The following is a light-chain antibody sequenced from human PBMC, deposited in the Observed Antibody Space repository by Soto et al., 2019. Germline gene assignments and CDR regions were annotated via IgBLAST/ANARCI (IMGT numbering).Light chain of an antibody. J-gene: IGKJ1*01. CDR1: QGISNY. CDR3: QQYNSYSSWT. V-gene: IGKV1-5*01. CDR2: DAS. Sequence: DIQMTQSPSTLSGSVGDRVTSTCRASQGISNYLAWYQQKPGTVPKLLIYDASSLESGVPSRFSGSGSGTEFTLTISSLQTDDFATYYCQQYNSYSSWTFGQGTRWIS.